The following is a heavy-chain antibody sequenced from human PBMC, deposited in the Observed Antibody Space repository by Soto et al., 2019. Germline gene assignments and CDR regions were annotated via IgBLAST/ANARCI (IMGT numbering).Heavy chain of an antibody. J-gene: IGHJ6*02. CDR3: ARDGRGYSYPGLGYAYYGMDV. V-gene: IGHV3-33*01. CDR1: GFTFSSYG. CDR2: IWYDGSNK. D-gene: IGHD5-18*01. Sequence: PGGSLRLSCAASGFTFSSYGMHWVRQAPGKGLEWVAVIWYDGSNKYYADSVKGRFTISRDNSKNTLYLQMNSLRAEDTAVYYCARDGRGYSYPGLGYAYYGMDVWGQGTTVTVSS.